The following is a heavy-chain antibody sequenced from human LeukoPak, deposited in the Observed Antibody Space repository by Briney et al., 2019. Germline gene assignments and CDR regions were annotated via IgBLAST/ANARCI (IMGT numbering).Heavy chain of an antibody. D-gene: IGHD3-22*01. Sequence: ASVKVSCKASGYTFTSYGISWVRQAPGQGLEWMGWISAYNGNTNYAQKLQGRVTTTTDTSTSTAYMELRSLRSDDTAVYYCARVARNYYDSSGYSENFDYWGQGTLVTVSP. V-gene: IGHV1-18*01. J-gene: IGHJ4*02. CDR2: ISAYNGNT. CDR3: ARVARNYYDSSGYSENFDY. CDR1: GYTFTSYG.